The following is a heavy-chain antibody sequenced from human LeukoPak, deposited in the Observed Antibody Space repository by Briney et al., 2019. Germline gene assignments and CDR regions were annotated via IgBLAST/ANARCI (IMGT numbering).Heavy chain of an antibody. Sequence: AGGSLRLSCAASGFTFSSYAMHWVRQAPGKGLEWVAVISYDGSNKYYADSVKGRFTISRDNSKNTLYLQMNSPRAEDTAVYYCAGDCYDSSGHHHWGQGTLVTVSS. CDR2: ISYDGSNK. CDR3: AGDCYDSSGHHH. V-gene: IGHV3-30*14. CDR1: GFTFSSYA. J-gene: IGHJ5*02. D-gene: IGHD3-22*01.